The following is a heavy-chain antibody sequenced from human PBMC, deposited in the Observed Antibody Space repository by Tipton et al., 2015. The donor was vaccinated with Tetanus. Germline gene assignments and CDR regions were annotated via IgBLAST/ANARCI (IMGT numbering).Heavy chain of an antibody. CDR2: IYYSGTT. V-gene: IGHV4-39*01. J-gene: IGHJ5*02. CDR1: RGSINSGTFY. Sequence: TLSLTCSVSRGSINSGTFYWAWLRQPPGKGLQWIGNIYYSGTTYYNSSLEGRVTIALDPSKNQFSLRLTSVTAADTAVYYCALQTDNWFDPWGQGTLVTVSS. CDR3: ALQTDNWFDP.